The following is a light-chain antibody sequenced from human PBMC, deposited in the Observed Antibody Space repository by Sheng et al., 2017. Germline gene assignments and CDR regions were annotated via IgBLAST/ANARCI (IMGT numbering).Light chain of an antibody. CDR3: AAWDDSLEGWV. CDR2: SN. CDR1: SSNIGSNT. Sequence: QSVVTQPPSASGTPGQRVTISCSGSSSNIGSNTVNWYQHLPGTAPRLLMYSNISGPQGSLTDSLAPSLATSAXLAISGLQSEDEADYYCAAWDDSLEGWVFGGGTKVTVL. J-gene: IGLJ3*02. V-gene: IGLV1-44*01.